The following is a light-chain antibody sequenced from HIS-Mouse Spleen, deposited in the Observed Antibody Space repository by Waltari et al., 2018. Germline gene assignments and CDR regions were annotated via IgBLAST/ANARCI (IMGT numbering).Light chain of an antibody. V-gene: IGLV2-18*02. J-gene: IGLJ1*01. CDR3: SSYTSSSTV. Sequence: QSALTQPPSVSGSPGQSVTISCTGTSSDVGSYNRVSWYQQPPGPAPKLMIYEVSKRPSGVPDRFSGSKSGNTASLTISGLQAEDEADYYCSSYTSSSTVFGTGTKVTVL. CDR1: SSDVGSYNR. CDR2: EVS.